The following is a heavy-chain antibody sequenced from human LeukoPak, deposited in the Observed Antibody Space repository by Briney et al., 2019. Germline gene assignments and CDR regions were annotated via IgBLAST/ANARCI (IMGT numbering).Heavy chain of an antibody. D-gene: IGHD3-22*01. CDR1: GYIFTKYY. CDR2: INSSGGTT. CDR3: ARDHYYDSSGYYYDSFDI. J-gene: IGHJ3*02. V-gene: IGHV1-46*01. Sequence: APVKVSCKASGYIFTKYYMHWVRQAPGQGLEWMGIINSSGGTTTYAQKFQGRVTMTRDTSTSTVYMELSSLRSEDTAVYYCARDHYYDSSGYYYDSFDIWGQGTMVTVSS.